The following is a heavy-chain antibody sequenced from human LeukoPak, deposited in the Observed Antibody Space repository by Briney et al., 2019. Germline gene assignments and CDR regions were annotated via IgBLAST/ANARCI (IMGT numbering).Heavy chain of an antibody. V-gene: IGHV1-8*01. CDR2: MNPNSGNT. CDR3: ARAGGLRYFDWLSTNWFDP. CDR1: GYTFTSYD. Sequence: APVKVSCKASGYTFTSYDINWVRQATGQGLEWMGWMNPNSGNTGYAQKFQGRVTMTRNTSISTAYMELSSLRSEDTAVYYCARAGGLRYFDWLSTNWFDPWGQGTLVTVSS. J-gene: IGHJ5*02. D-gene: IGHD3-9*01.